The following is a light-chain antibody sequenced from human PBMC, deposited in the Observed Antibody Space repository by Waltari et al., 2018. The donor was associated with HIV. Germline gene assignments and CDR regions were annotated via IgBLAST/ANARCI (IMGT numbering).Light chain of an antibody. CDR2: YVT. CDR3: CSYAGSYTFV. CDR1: SSDVGGYNS. Sequence: QSALTQPRSVSGSPGQSVAISCTGTSSDVGGYNSVSWYQQHPGKALKLMIYYVTKRPSGVPDRFSGSKSGNTASLTISGLQAEDEADYYCCSYAGSYTFVFGGGTKLTVL. J-gene: IGLJ3*02. V-gene: IGLV2-11*01.